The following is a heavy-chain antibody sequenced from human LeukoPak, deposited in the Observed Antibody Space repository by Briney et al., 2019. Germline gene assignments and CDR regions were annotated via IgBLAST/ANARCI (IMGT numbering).Heavy chain of an antibody. CDR1: GGSFSGYY. D-gene: IGHD1-26*01. CDR3: ARARPGGSYYMDV. J-gene: IGHJ6*03. Sequence: SETLSLTCAVYGGSFSGYYWSWIRQPPGKGLEWIGEINHSGGTNYNPSLKSRVTISVDTSKNQFSLKLSSVTAADTAVYYCARARPGGSYYMDVWGKGTTVTVSS. CDR2: INHSGGT. V-gene: IGHV4-34*01.